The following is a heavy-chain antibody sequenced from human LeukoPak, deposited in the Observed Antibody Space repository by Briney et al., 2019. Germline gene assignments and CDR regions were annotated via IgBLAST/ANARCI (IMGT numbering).Heavy chain of an antibody. CDR1: GYTLTELS. CDR3: ATVGPHNEWELTD. J-gene: IGHJ4*02. CDR2: FDPEDGET. Sequence: ASVKVSCKVSGYTLTELSMHWVRRAPGKGLEWMGGFDPEDGETIYAQKFQGRVTMTEDTSTDTAYMELSSLRSEDTAVYYCATVGPHNEWELTDWGQGTLVTVSS. V-gene: IGHV1-24*01. D-gene: IGHD1-26*01.